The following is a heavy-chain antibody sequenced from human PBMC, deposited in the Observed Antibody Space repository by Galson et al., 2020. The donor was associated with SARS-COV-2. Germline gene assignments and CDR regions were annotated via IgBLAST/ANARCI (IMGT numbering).Heavy chain of an antibody. CDR2: ISYDGSDS. Sequence: QLGESLKISCAASGFTFSTYAMHWVRQAPGKGLEWVALISYDGSDSYYADSVKGRFTISRDNSKDTLYLQLNSLRLEDTAMYFCAKGEVRWFKGSLGSWGRVARVNVS. CDR3: AKGEVRWFKGSLGS. J-gene: IGHJ4*02. CDR1: GFTFSTYA. V-gene: IGHV3-30*04. D-gene: IGHD3-10*01.